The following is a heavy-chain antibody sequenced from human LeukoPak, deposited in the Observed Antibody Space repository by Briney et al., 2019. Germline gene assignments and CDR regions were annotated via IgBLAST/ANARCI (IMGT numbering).Heavy chain of an antibody. Sequence: SETLSLTCTVSGGSINSSPYYWGWIRQPPGRGLEWIGSIYYSGSTYYNPSLKSRLTISVDTSKNQFSLKVISVTAADTAIYYCTRPTKGTAAQGYDYWGQGILVTVAS. J-gene: IGHJ4*02. D-gene: IGHD6-6*01. V-gene: IGHV4-39*01. CDR2: IYYSGST. CDR3: TRPTKGTAAQGYDY. CDR1: GGSINSSPYY.